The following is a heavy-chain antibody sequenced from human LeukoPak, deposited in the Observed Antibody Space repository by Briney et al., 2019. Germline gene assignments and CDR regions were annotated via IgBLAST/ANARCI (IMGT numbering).Heavy chain of an antibody. D-gene: IGHD3-10*01. CDR1: GFTSSSYW. Sequence: GGSLRLSCAASGFTSSSYWMHWVRQAPGKGLVWVSRINSDGSSTSYADSVKRRFTISRDNAKNTLYLQMNSLRAEDTAVYYCARRSLSFGESDAFDIWGQGTMVTVSS. J-gene: IGHJ3*02. CDR3: ARRSLSFGESDAFDI. V-gene: IGHV3-74*01. CDR2: INSDGSST.